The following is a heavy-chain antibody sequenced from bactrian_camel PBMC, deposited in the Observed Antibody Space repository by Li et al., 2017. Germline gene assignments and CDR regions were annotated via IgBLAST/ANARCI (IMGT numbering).Heavy chain of an antibody. CDR3: ASCELYGGVCYQAGDY. V-gene: IGHV3S54*01. D-gene: IGHD3*01. CDR2: SYTEGGRI. Sequence: HVQLVESGGGSVQAGGSLRLSCTAPLYRWVGWFRQASGKEHEGVAASYTEGGRIYYADSVKGRFTISQDNAKYTLYLQMNSLTPEDTAMYYCASCELYGGVCYQAGDYWGQGTQVTVS. CDR1: LYRW. J-gene: IGHJ4*01.